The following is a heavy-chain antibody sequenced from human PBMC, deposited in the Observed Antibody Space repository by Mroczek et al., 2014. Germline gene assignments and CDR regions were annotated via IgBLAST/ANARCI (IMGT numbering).Heavy chain of an antibody. Sequence: QVQLQESGPGLVKPSETLSLTCTVSGGSISSYYWSWIRQPPGKGLEWIGYIYYSGSTNYNPSLKSRVTISVDTSKNQFSLKLSSVTAADTAVYYCARFMGSGVGRIGYYFDYWGQGTLVTVSS. J-gene: IGHJ4*02. CDR1: GGSISSYY. D-gene: IGHD3-10*01. CDR2: IYYSGST. CDR3: ARFMGSGVGRIGYYFDY. V-gene: IGHV4-59*01.